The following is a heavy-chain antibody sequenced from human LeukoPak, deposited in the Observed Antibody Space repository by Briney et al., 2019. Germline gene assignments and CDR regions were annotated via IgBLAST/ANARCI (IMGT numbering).Heavy chain of an antibody. CDR3: ARGACMYAFYFDS. J-gene: IGHJ4*02. V-gene: IGHV4-59*01. Sequence: SETLSLTCTVSGGSISGYYWSWIRQAPGKALEWIAYIYSSGSTSYNPSLKSRVTLSVDTSNNQFSLKLSSVTAADTAEYYCARGACMYAFYFDSWGQGTQVTVSS. D-gene: IGHD2-8*01. CDR1: GGSISGYY. CDR2: IYSSGST.